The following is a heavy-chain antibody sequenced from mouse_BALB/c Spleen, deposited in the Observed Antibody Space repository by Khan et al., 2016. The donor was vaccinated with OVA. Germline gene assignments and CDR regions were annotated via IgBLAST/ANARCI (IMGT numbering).Heavy chain of an antibody. Sequence: QVQLKESGPGLVQPSQSLSITCTVSGFSLSSYGVHWVRQSPGKGLEWLGMIWSGGSTDYNATFISRLSISKDNSKSQVFFKMNSLQANDTAIYYCARNMDGSFAYWGHGTTLTVSS. J-gene: IGHJ2*01. CDR2: IWSGGST. V-gene: IGHV2-2*02. CDR1: GFSLSSYG. CDR3: ARNMDGSFAY. D-gene: IGHD2-3*01.